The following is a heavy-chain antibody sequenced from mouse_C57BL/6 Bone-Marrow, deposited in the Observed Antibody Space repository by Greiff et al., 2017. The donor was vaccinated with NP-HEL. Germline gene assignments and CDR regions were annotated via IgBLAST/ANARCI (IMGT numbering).Heavy chain of an antibody. Sequence: EVQLQQSGPELVKPGASVKISCKASGYTFTDYYMNWVKQSHGKSLEWIGDINPNNGGTSYNQKFKGKATLTVDKSSSTAYMELRSLTSEDSAVYYCARRLSRRNHRGYAMDYWGQGTSVTVSS. CDR3: ARRLSRRNHRGYAMDY. CDR1: GYTFTDYY. J-gene: IGHJ4*01. CDR2: INPNNGGT. D-gene: IGHD2-1*01. V-gene: IGHV1-26*01.